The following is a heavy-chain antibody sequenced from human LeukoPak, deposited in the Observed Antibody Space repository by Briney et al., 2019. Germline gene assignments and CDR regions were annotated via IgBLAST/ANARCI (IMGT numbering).Heavy chain of an antibody. D-gene: IGHD3-22*01. Sequence: ASVKVSCKASGYTFTSYDINWVRQATGHGLEWMGWMNPDSGDTAYAQKFQGRITMTRSTSITTACMELSSLRSEDTAVYYCARGLGSYDSSELTWPMISFWGQGTQVTVSS. V-gene: IGHV1-8*01. J-gene: IGHJ4*02. CDR3: ARGLGSYDSSELTWPMISF. CDR2: MNPDSGDT. CDR1: GYTFTSYD.